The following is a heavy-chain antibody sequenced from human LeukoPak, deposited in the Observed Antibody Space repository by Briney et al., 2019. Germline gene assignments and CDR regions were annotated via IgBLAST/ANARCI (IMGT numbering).Heavy chain of an antibody. CDR2: INSDGSST. D-gene: IGHD5-18*01. J-gene: IGHJ5*02. CDR1: GFTFSSYW. CDR3: AREHTAGVYNWFDP. V-gene: IGHV3-74*01. Sequence: GGSLRLSCAASGFTFSSYWMHWVRQAPGKGLVWVSRINSDGSSTSYADSVKCRFTISRDNAKNTLYVQRNSLRAEEKAVYYCAREHTAGVYNWFDPWGQGTLVTVSS.